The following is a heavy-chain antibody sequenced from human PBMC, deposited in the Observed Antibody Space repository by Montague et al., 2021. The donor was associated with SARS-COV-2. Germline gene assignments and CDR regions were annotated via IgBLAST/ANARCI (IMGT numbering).Heavy chain of an antibody. V-gene: IGHV4-59*01. J-gene: IGHJ6*03. D-gene: IGHD3-3*01. CDR2: IYYSGST. CDR1: GDSISSYY. CDR3: ARVIFTIPFIPAHYYMDV. Sequence: SETLSLTCTVSGDSISSYYWSWIRQPPGKGLEWIGYIYYSGSTNYNPSRKSRVTISVDTSKNQFSLKLNSVTAADTAVYYCARVIFTIPFIPAHYYMDVWGKGTTVTVSS.